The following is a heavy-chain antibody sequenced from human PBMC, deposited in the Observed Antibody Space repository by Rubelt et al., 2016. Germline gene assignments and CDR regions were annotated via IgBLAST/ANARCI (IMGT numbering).Heavy chain of an antibody. CDR1: GGSISGSSYY. CDR2: IYYIGST. V-gene: IGHV4-39*01. D-gene: IGHD6-19*01. J-gene: IGHJ4*02. Sequence: QQQLQESGPGLVKPSETLSLTCIVSGGSISGSSYYWGWIRQPPGKGLEWIGSIYYIGSTYYNPSLKSRVTISVDTSKNQFSLKLSSVTAADTAVYYCARLSSGWYYFDYWGQGTLVTVSS. CDR3: ARLSSGWYYFDY.